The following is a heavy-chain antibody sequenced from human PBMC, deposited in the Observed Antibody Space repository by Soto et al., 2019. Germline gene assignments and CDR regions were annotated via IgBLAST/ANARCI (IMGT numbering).Heavy chain of an antibody. V-gene: IGHV2-5*02. Sequence: QITLKESGPTLVKPTQTLTLTCTFSGFSLTTSGVGVGWIRQPPGKALEWLALIYWADDKRYSPSLKSRLTITNDAPTHQPVLTITNLDPAATATYFGAHTTTTGAWWLAPWGQGPLVTVSS. CDR3: AHTTTTGAWWLAP. J-gene: IGHJ5*02. D-gene: IGHD1-1*01. CDR2: IYWADDK. CDR1: GFSLTTSGVG.